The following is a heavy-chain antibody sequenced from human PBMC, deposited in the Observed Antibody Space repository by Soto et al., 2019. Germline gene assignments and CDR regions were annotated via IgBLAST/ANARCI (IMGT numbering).Heavy chain of an antibody. Sequence: QGLEWMGIINPSGGSTSYAQKFQGRVTMTRDTSTSTVYMELSSLRSEDTAVYFFARIQRVAAPIHYLGYRGQRTLVSVSS. CDR3: ARIQRVAAPIHYLGY. D-gene: IGHD2-15*01. J-gene: IGHJ4*02. CDR2: INPSGGST. V-gene: IGHV1-46*01.